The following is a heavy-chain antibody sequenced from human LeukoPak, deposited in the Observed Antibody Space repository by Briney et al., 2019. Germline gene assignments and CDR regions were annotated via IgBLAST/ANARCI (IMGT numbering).Heavy chain of an antibody. CDR3: ARAVGTSRNFFDY. D-gene: IGHD4-23*01. Sequence: SQTLSLTCIVSGDSISSGSYYWTWIRQPAGKGLEWIGRIYVSGTTNYNPSLKSRVTISVDTSKNQFSLNLSSVTAADTAMYYCARAVGTSRNFFDYWGQGTLVTVSS. J-gene: IGHJ4*02. V-gene: IGHV4-61*02. CDR1: GDSISSGSYY. CDR2: IYVSGTT.